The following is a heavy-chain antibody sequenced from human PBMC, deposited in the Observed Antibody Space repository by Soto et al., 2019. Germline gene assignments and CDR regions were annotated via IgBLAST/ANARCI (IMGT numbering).Heavy chain of an antibody. Sequence: QVQLQQWGAGLLKPSETLSLTCAVYGGSFSGYYWSWIRQPPGKGLEWIGEINHSGSTNYNPSLKSPVTISVDSAKIQCSLELSSVTAADTAVYSCARGKAIFGVVNRSYYYMDVWGKGTTVTVSS. J-gene: IGHJ6*03. CDR2: INHSGST. CDR1: GGSFSGYY. CDR3: ARGKAIFGVVNRSYYYMDV. V-gene: IGHV4-34*01. D-gene: IGHD3-3*01.